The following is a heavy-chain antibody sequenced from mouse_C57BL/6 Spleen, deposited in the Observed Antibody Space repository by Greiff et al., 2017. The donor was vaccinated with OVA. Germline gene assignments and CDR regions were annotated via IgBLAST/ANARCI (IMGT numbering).Heavy chain of an antibody. D-gene: IGHD1-1*01. CDR1: GFSLTSYG. CDR2: IWSGGST. CDR3: ARNYGSSPGYAMDY. Sequence: VKLVESGPGLVQPSQSLSITCTVSGFSLTSYGVHWVRQSPGKGLEWLGVIWSGGSTDYNAAFISRLSISKDNSKSQVFFKMNSLQADDTAIYYCARNYGSSPGYAMDYWGQGTSVTVSS. J-gene: IGHJ4*01. V-gene: IGHV2-2*01.